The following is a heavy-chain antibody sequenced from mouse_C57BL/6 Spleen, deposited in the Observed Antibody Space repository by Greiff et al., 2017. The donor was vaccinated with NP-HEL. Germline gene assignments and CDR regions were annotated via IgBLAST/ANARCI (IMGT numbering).Heavy chain of an antibody. D-gene: IGHD1-1*01. CDR1: GYTFTSYW. J-gene: IGHJ4*01. V-gene: IGHV1-64*01. Sequence: QVQLQQPGAELVKPGASVKLSCKASGYTFTSYWMHWVKQRPGQGLEWIGMIHPNSGSTNYNEKFKSKATLTVDKSSSTAYMQLSSLTSEDSAVYYCYYYGTSYAMDYWGQGTSVTVSS. CDR3: YYYGTSYAMDY. CDR2: IHPNSGST.